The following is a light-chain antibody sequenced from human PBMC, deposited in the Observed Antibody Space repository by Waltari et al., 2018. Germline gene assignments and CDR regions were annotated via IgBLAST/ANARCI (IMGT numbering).Light chain of an antibody. Sequence: AVMTQSPLSLPVTLGQPASISCRSSQSLVHSHGNTYLNWFHQRPGQSPSRLIYKVSNRDSGVPDKISGSGSGADFTLKISRVEAEDVGVYYCMQATYGPYTFGQGTTLEI. CDR2: KVS. V-gene: IGKV2-30*02. CDR3: MQATYGPYT. CDR1: QSLVHSHGNTY. J-gene: IGKJ2*01.